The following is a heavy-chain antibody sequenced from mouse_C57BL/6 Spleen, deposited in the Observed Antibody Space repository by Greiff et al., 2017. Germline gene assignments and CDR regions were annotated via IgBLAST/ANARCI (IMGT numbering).Heavy chain of an antibody. V-gene: IGHV1-53*01. CDR3: ARSGNYEAMDY. Sequence: QVQLQQPGTELVKPGASVKLSCKASGYTFTSYWMHWVKQRPGQGLEWIGNINPSNGGTNYNEQFKSKATLTVDKSASTDYMQLSSLTSEDSAVYYCARSGNYEAMDYWGQGTSVTVSS. J-gene: IGHJ4*01. D-gene: IGHD2-1*01. CDR1: GYTFTSYW. CDR2: INPSNGGT.